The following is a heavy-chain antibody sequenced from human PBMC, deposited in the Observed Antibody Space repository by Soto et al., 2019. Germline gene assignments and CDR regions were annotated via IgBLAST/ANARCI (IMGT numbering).Heavy chain of an antibody. Sequence: QVQLVQSGAEVKKPGSSVKVSCKASGGTFSSYTISWVRQAPGQGLEWMGRIIPILGIANYAQKFQGRVTITADKSTSTAYMELSSLRSEDPAVYYCARGVAAAGYGMDVWGQGTTVTVSS. CDR2: IIPILGIA. CDR1: GGTFSSYT. J-gene: IGHJ6*02. D-gene: IGHD6-13*01. V-gene: IGHV1-69*02. CDR3: ARGVAAAGYGMDV.